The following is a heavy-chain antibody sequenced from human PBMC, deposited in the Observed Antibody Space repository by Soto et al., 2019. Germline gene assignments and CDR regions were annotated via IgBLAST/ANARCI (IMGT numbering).Heavy chain of an antibody. V-gene: IGHV3-21*01. CDR1: GFAFRSYN. D-gene: IGHD2-15*01. CDR3: ASATVVAATFDF. J-gene: IGHJ4*02. Sequence: EVQLVESGGGLVKPGGSLTLSCAASGFAFRSYNMNWVRQAPGKGLEWVASISSGSSNICYADSVKGRFTISRDNAKNSLFLQMDSLRAEDSAVYYCASATVVAATFDFWGQGTLVTISS. CDR2: ISSGSSNI.